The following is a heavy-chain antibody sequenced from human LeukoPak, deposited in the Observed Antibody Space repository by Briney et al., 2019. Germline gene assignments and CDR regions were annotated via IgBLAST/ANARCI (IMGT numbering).Heavy chain of an antibody. Sequence: PSETLSLTCTVSGGSISSDGHYWGWIRQPPGKGLEWIGSMHYSGSTYYNPSLKSRVTISVDTSKNQFSLKLNSMTAADSAVYYCARATVGTVEFDYWGQGTLVTVSS. CDR3: ARATVGTVEFDY. D-gene: IGHD5-12*01. CDR2: MHYSGST. V-gene: IGHV4-39*07. J-gene: IGHJ4*02. CDR1: GGSISSDGHY.